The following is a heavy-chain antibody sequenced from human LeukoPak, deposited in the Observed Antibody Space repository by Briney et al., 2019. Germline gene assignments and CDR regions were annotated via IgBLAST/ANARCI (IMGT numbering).Heavy chain of an antibody. CDR3: ARGGIGEIENDY. J-gene: IGHJ4*02. V-gene: IGHV3-30-3*01. D-gene: IGHD3-10*01. CDR1: GFTFSSYA. Sequence: GGSLRLSCAASGFTFSSYAMHWVRQAPGKGLEWVTVISYDGNNKYYAASVKGRFTISRDNSKNMLYLQTNSLRTEDTAVYYCARGGIGEIENDYWGQGTLVTVSS. CDR2: ISYDGNNK.